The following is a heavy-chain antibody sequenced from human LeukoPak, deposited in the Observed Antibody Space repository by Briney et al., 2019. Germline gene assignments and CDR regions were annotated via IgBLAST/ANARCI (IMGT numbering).Heavy chain of an antibody. D-gene: IGHD3-22*01. Sequence: GGSLRLSCAASGFTFSSYWMSWVRQAPGKGLEWVANIKQDGSDKYYVDSVKGRFTISRDNAKNSLFLQMNSLRAEDTAGYYCGGGGGVVITTVDAFDIWGQGTMDTVSS. J-gene: IGHJ3*02. CDR1: GFTFSSYW. CDR3: GGGGGVVITTVDAFDI. V-gene: IGHV3-7*03. CDR2: IKQDGSDK.